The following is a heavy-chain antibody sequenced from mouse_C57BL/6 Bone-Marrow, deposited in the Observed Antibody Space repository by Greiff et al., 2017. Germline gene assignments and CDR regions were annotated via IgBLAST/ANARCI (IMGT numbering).Heavy chain of an antibody. D-gene: IGHD2-3*01. CDR3: ARGLLLPFDY. CDR2: IYPRSGNT. V-gene: IGHV1-81*01. J-gene: IGHJ2*01. CDR1: GYTFTSYG. Sequence: VMLVESGAELARPGASVKLSCKASGYTFTSYGISWVKQRTGQGLEWIGEIYPRSGNTYYNEKFKGKATLTADKSSSTAYMELRSLTSEDSAVYFCARGLLLPFDYWGQGTTLTVSS.